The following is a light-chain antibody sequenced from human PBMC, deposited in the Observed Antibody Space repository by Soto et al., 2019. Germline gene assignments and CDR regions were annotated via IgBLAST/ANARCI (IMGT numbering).Light chain of an antibody. J-gene: IGKJ2*01. CDR3: QQYNNWSPYT. CDR1: QSVSSN. Sequence: EIVMTQSPATLSVSPGERATLSCRASQSVSSNLAWYQQKPGQAPRLLIYGASTRATGIPARFSGSGSGTDYTLTISSLQSEDFAVYYCQQYNNWSPYTLGQGTKLEIK. V-gene: IGKV3-15*01. CDR2: GAS.